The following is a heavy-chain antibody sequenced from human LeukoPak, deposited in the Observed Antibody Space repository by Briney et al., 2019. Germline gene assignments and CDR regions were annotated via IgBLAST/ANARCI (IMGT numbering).Heavy chain of an antibody. CDR3: ARQPSLSYCSGGTYWFDP. V-gene: IGHV4-39*01. CDR1: GGSISTSSYY. CDR2: IYYSGTT. Sequence: PSETLSLTCTVAGGSISTSSYYWGWIRQPPGKGLEWIGSIYYSGTTYYSPSLQSRVTISVDMSKNQFSLRLSSVTAADTAVYYCARQPSLSYCSGGTYWFDPWGQGTLVTVSS. D-gene: IGHD2-15*01. J-gene: IGHJ5*02.